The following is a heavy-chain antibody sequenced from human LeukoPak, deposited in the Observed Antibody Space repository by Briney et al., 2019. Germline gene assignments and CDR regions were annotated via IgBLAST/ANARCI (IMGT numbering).Heavy chain of an antibody. J-gene: IGHJ4*02. CDR3: AKDYAVGSIDY. Sequence: GGSLRLSCAVSGFTFSSYAMSWVRQAPGKGLRWVSAISGSGGSTYYADSVKGRFTISRDNSKNTVSLQMESLRAEDTALYYCAKDYAVGSIDYWGQGTLVTVSS. V-gene: IGHV3-23*01. D-gene: IGHD3-16*01. CDR2: ISGSGGST. CDR1: GFTFSSYA.